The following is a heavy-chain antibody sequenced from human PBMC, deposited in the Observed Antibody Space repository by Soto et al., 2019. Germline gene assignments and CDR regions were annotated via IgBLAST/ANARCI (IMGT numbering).Heavy chain of an antibody. D-gene: IGHD6-13*01. CDR2: INHSGST. Sequence: QVQLQQWGAGLLKPSETLSLTCAVYGGSFSGYYWSWIRQPPGKGLEWIGEINHSGSTNYNPSLKRRVTIAVDTSKNPFSLKLRSVSAAYTVVYFCARRRGRQQLVQRYYNGMDVWGKGTTVTVSS. CDR3: ARRRGRQQLVQRYYNGMDV. J-gene: IGHJ6*04. CDR1: GGSFSGYY. V-gene: IGHV4-34*02.